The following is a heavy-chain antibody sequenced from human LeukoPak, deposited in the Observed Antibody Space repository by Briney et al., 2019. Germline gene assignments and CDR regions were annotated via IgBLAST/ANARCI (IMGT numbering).Heavy chain of an antibody. V-gene: IGHV1-69*05. Sequence: GASVKVSCKASGGTFSSYAISWVRQAPGQGLEWMGGIIPIFSTANYAQKFQGRVTITTDESTSTACMELRSLRSEDTAVYYCARGWEGDYYYYYMDVWGKGTTVTVSS. CDR2: IIPIFSTA. D-gene: IGHD1-26*01. J-gene: IGHJ6*03. CDR3: ARGWEGDYYYYYMDV. CDR1: GGTFSSYA.